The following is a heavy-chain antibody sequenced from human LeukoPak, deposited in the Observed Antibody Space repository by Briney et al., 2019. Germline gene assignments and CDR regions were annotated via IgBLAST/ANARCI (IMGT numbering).Heavy chain of an antibody. CDR2: IYYSGST. Sequence: SETLSLTCTVSGGSISSSSYYWGWIRQPPGKGLEWIGNIYYSGSTYDNLSLKSRVTISVDTSKNQFSLKLSSVTAADTAVYYCARGGGLFVWGQGTLVTVSS. CDR3: ARGGGLFV. J-gene: IGHJ4*02. V-gene: IGHV4-39*07. D-gene: IGHD3-10*01. CDR1: GGSISSSSYY.